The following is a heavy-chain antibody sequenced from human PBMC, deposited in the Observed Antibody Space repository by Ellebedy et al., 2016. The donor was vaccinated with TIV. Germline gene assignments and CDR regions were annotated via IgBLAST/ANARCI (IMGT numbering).Heavy chain of an antibody. CDR2: IKQDGSEK. D-gene: IGHD3-22*01. Sequence: GGSLRLXCAASGFTFSSYAMHWVRQAPGKGLEWVANIKQDGSEKYYVDSVKGRFTISRDNAKNSLYLQMNSLRAEDTAVYYCARHALFMIVVVTEYYFDYWGQGTLVTVSS. V-gene: IGHV3-7*01. CDR3: ARHALFMIVVVTEYYFDY. J-gene: IGHJ4*02. CDR1: GFTFSSYA.